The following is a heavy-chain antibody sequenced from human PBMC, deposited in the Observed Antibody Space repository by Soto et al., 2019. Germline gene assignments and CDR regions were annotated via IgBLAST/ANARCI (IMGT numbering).Heavy chain of an antibody. CDR2: IYYLGNT. D-gene: IGHD3-22*01. V-gene: IGHV4-39*01. Sequence: SETLSLTYIVAGGSIRTRSSNLIWIRQPPGKGLEWVGSIYYLGNTYYNPSLGSRITISVDTSKNQFSLKLRSVTAADTAVSYCEGLYPYESSGYHLNYWGQG. CDR1: GGSIRTRSSN. CDR3: EGLYPYESSGYHLNY. J-gene: IGHJ4*02.